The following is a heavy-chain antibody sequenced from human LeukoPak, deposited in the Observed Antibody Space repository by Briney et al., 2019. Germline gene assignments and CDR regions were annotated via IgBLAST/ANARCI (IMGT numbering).Heavy chain of an antibody. V-gene: IGHV4-59*08. D-gene: IGHD4-4*01. CDR2: IYYSGST. CDR1: GGSISSYY. Sequence: ASETLSLTCTVSGGSISSYYWSWIRQPPGKGLEWIGYIYYSGSTNYNPSLKSRVTISVDTSKNQFSLKLSSVTAADTAVYYCARTVIAPYYYYGMDVWGQGTTVTVSS. CDR3: ARTVIAPYYYYGMDV. J-gene: IGHJ6*02.